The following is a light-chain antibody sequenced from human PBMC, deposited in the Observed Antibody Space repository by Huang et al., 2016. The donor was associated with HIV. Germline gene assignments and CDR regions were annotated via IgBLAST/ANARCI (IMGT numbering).Light chain of an antibody. Sequence: EIVMTQSPATLSVSPGERATLSCRASQSVGSNLAWYQQKPGQAPRLRMYGVSTRATGIPARFSGSGSGTEFTLTISSLQSEDFAVYYCQQYNNWPPLTFGGGTKVEIK. CDR1: QSVGSN. V-gene: IGKV3-15*01. CDR3: QQYNNWPPLT. CDR2: GVS. J-gene: IGKJ4*01.